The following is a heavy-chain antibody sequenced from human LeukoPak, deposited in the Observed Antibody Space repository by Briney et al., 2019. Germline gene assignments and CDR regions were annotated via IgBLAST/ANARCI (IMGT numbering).Heavy chain of an antibody. Sequence: GGSLTLSCAASGGTFSTYWRNWIRQAPGKGLEWVASIKGGGSNKYYVHSVKGRFTISRDNAKNSLFLQMNSLRVEATAVYYCARETYVSGDHWGQGTLVTVSS. D-gene: IGHD6-19*01. CDR3: ARETYVSGDH. J-gene: IGHJ5*02. CDR1: GGTFSTYW. CDR2: IKGGGSNK. V-gene: IGHV3-7*01.